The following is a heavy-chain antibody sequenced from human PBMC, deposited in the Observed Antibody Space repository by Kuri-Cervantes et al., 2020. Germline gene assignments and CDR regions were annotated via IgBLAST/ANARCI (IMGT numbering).Heavy chain of an antibody. V-gene: IGHV4-34*01. D-gene: IGHD1-26*01. CDR1: GGSINSYY. CDR3: ARRPNSGSFLGTFDI. J-gene: IGHJ3*02. Sequence: ESLKISCTVSGGSINSYYWSWIRQPPGKGLEWIGEINHSGSTNYNPYLKSRVTISVDTSKNQFSLKLSSVTAADTAVYYCARRPNSGSFLGTFDIWGQGTMVTVSS. CDR2: INHSGST.